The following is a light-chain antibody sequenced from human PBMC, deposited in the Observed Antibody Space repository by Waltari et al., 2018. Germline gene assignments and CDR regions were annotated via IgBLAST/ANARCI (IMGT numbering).Light chain of an antibody. CDR3: QQYFTRPWT. Sequence: DIVMTQSPDSLAVSLGEGATITCKSSQTVLYIPNKKNYLAWYQHKPGHPPKLIIYWASTRESGVPDRFSGSGSETNFTLTITSLQAEDVAVYYCQQYFTRPWTFGQGTKVEIK. J-gene: IGKJ1*01. V-gene: IGKV4-1*01. CDR1: QTVLYIPNKKNY. CDR2: WAS.